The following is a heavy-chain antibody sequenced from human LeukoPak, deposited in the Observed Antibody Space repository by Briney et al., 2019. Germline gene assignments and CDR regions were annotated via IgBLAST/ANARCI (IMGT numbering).Heavy chain of an antibody. CDR1: GFTFSSYA. D-gene: IGHD2-2*01. J-gene: IGHJ4*02. CDR2: TSGSGGST. Sequence: GGSLRLSCAASGFTFSSYAMSWVRQAPGKGLEWVSATSGSGGSTYYADSVKGRFTISRDNSKNTLYLQMNSLRAEDTAVYYCAKHIVVVPAPFDYWGQGTLVTVSS. CDR3: AKHIVVVPAPFDY. V-gene: IGHV3-23*01.